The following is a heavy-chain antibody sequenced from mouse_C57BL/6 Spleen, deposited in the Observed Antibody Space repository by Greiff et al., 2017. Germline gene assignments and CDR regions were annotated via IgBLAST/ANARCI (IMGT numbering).Heavy chain of an antibody. J-gene: IGHJ4*01. CDR1: GYTFTDYE. V-gene: IGHV1-15*01. D-gene: IGHD1-2*01. Sequence: QVQLQQSGAELVRPGASVTLSCKASGYTFTDYEMHWVKQTPVHGLEWIGAIYPETGGTYYNQKFKGKDILTADKSSSTAYMELRSLTSEDSAVYYCAREGYGLYAMDYWGQGTSVTVSS. CDR2: IYPETGGT. CDR3: AREGYGLYAMDY.